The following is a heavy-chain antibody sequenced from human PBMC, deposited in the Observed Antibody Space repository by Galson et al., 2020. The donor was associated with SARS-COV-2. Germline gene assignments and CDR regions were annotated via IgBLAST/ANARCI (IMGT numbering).Heavy chain of an antibody. CDR3: ARVLRYFDWLFSYYYYYMDV. CDR1: GGSISSGGYY. V-gene: IGHV4-31*11. Sequence: SETLSLTCAVSGGSISSGGYYWSWIRQHPGKGLEWIGYIYYSGSTYYNPSLKSRVTISVDTSKNQFSLKLSSVTAADTAVYYCARVLRYFDWLFSYYYYYMDVWGKGTTVTISS. CDR2: IYYSGST. D-gene: IGHD3-9*01. J-gene: IGHJ6*03.